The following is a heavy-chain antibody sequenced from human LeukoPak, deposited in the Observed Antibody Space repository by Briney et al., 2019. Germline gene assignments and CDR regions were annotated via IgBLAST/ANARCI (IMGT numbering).Heavy chain of an antibody. V-gene: IGHV4-34*01. CDR1: GGSFSGYY. CDR3: ARVGGTTPGDYFDY. Sequence: SETLSLTCAVYGGSFSGYYWSWIRQPPGKGLEWIGSIYYSGSTYYNPSLKSRVTISVDTSKNQFSLKLSSVTAADTAVYYCARVGGTTPGDYFDYWGQGTLVTVSS. D-gene: IGHD3-10*01. J-gene: IGHJ4*02. CDR2: IYYSGST.